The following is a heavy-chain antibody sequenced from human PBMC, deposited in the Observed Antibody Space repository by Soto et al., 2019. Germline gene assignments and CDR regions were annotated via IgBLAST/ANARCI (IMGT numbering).Heavy chain of an antibody. Sequence: SQTLSLTCAISGDSVSSNSAAWNWIRQSPSRGLEWLGRTYYRSKWYNDYAVSVKSRITINPDTSKNQFSLQLNSVTPEDTAVYYCARDRVMITIGGVIAPRVFDYRGQGNLVTVSS. CDR3: ARDRVMITIGGVIAPRVFDY. V-gene: IGHV6-1*01. D-gene: IGHD3-16*02. CDR2: TYYRSKWYN. CDR1: GDSVSSNSAA. J-gene: IGHJ4*02.